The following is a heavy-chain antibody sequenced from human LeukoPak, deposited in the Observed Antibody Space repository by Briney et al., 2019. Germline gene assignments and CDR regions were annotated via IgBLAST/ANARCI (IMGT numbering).Heavy chain of an antibody. V-gene: IGHV3-23*01. CDR1: GFTFSSYA. J-gene: IGHJ4*02. Sequence: GGSLRLSCAASGFTFSSYAMSWVRQAPGKGLEWVSAISGSGGSTYYADSVKGRFTISRDNSKNTLYLQMNSLRAEDTAVYYCAKDGVPATAPSDYWGQRTLVTVSS. CDR2: ISGSGGST. D-gene: IGHD2-2*01. CDR3: AKDGVPATAPSDY.